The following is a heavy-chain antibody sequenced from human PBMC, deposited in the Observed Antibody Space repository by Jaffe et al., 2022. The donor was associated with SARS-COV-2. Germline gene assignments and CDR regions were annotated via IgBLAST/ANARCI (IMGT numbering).Heavy chain of an antibody. CDR3: AKGGRIAVAGRVDY. V-gene: IGHV3-30*18. Sequence: QVQLVESGGGVVQPGRSLRLSCAASGFTFSSYGMHWVRQAPGKGLEWVAVISYDGSNKYYADSVKGRFTISRDNSKNTLYLQMNSLRAEDTAVYYCAKGGRIAVAGRVDYWGQGTLVTVSS. CDR2: ISYDGSNK. J-gene: IGHJ4*02. D-gene: IGHD6-19*01. CDR1: GFTFSSYG.